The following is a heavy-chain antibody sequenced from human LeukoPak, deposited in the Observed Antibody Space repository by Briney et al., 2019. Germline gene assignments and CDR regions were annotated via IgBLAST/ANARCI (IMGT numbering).Heavy chain of an antibody. J-gene: IGHJ6*04. Sequence: PSETLSLTCTVSGGSFSSSSYYWGWIRQPPGKGLEWIGSVYSGTTYHNPSPKSRVAISVDTSKNQFSLKLSSVTAADTAVYYCARHHSNILVWGKGTTVTVSS. CDR2: VYSGTT. V-gene: IGHV4-39*01. CDR1: GGSFSSSSYY. CDR3: ARHHSNILV. D-gene: IGHD2-21*01.